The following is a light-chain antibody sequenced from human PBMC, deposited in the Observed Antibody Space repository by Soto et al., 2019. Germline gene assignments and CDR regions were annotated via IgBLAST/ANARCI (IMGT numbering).Light chain of an antibody. CDR2: DAS. V-gene: IGKV3-20*01. Sequence: EFVLTQSPGTLSLSPGERATLSCRASQTVRNNYLAWYQQKPGQAPRLLIYDASSRATGIPDRFSGSGSGTDFTLTISRLEPEDFAMYYCQQYGSSSITFGQGTRLEIK. CDR1: QTVRNNY. CDR3: QQYGSSSIT. J-gene: IGKJ5*01.